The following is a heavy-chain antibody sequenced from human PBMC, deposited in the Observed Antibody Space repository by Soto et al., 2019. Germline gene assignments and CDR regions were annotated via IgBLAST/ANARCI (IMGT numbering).Heavy chain of an antibody. CDR3: ARGSRNLVDLDY. Sequence: GGSLRLSCAASEFTFSNYAMHWVRQAPGKGLQWLAVISYDGNNKYYADSVEGRFTISRDNSKNTVYLQMNSLRLEDTAVYYCARGSRNLVDLDYWGQGTLVTVSS. CDR1: EFTFSNYA. V-gene: IGHV3-30*03. D-gene: IGHD2-15*01. CDR2: ISYDGNNK. J-gene: IGHJ4*02.